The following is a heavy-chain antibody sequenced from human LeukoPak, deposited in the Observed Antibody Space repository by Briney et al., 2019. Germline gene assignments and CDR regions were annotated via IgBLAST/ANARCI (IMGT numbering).Heavy chain of an antibody. CDR2: IYYSGST. Sequence: SETLSLTCTVSGGSISSYYWSWIRQPPGKGLERIGYIYYSGSTNYNPSLKSRVTISVDTSKNQFSLKLSSVTAADTAVYYCARDASKYSYYMDVWGKGTTVTVSS. J-gene: IGHJ6*03. CDR1: GGSISSYY. CDR3: ARDASKYSYYMDV. V-gene: IGHV4-59*01.